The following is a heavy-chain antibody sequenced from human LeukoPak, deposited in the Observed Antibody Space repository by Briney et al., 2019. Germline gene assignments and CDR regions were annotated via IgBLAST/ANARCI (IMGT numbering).Heavy chain of an antibody. D-gene: IGHD6-6*01. J-gene: IGHJ5*02. CDR2: ISGSGGST. V-gene: IGHV3-23*01. CDR3: ANSRSMSEWFDP. CDR1: GFTFSSYA. Sequence: PGGSLRLSCAASGFTFSSYAMSWVGQAPGKGLEWVAAISGSGGSTYYADSVKGRFTISRDNSKNTLYLQMNSLRAEDTAVYYCANSRSMSEWFDPWGQGTLVTVSS.